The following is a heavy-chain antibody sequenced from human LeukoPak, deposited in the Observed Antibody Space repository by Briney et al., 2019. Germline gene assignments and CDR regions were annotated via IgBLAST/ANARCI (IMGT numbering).Heavy chain of an antibody. CDR1: GFTFSSYW. V-gene: IGHV3-7*01. CDR3: ARERPNYDILTGYPDYYYYYYMDV. Sequence: GGSLRLSCAASGFTFSSYWMSWVRQAPGKGLEWVANIKQDGSEKYYVDSVKGRFTISRDNAKNSLYLQMNSLRAEDTAVYYCARERPNYDILTGYPDYYYYYYMDVWGKGTTVTVSS. D-gene: IGHD3-9*01. CDR2: IKQDGSEK. J-gene: IGHJ6*03.